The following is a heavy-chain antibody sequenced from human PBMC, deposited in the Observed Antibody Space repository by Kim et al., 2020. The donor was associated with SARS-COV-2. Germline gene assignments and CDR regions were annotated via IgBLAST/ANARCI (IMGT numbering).Heavy chain of an antibody. J-gene: IGHJ4*02. D-gene: IGHD6-19*01. Sequence: SETLSLTCTVSGGSISSYYWSWIRQPPGKVLEWIGYIYYSGSTNYNPSLKSRVTISVDTSKNQFSLKLSSVTAADTAVYYCARVSGYSSGWYPYWGQGTLVTVSS. CDR1: GGSISSYY. V-gene: IGHV4-59*01. CDR2: IYYSGST. CDR3: ARVSGYSSGWYPY.